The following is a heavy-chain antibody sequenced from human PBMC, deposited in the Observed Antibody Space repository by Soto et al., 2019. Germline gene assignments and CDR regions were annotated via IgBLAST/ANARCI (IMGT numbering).Heavy chain of an antibody. CDR1: GYTFTSYD. D-gene: IGHD3-3*01. CDR3: ASPITIFGVVIDAFDI. J-gene: IGHJ3*02. Sequence: ASVKVSCKASGYTFTSYDINWVRQATGQGLEWMGWMNPNSGNTGYAQKFQGRVTMTRNTSISTAYMELSSLRSEDTAVYYCASPITIFGVVIDAFDIWGQGTMVTVSS. V-gene: IGHV1-8*01. CDR2: MNPNSGNT.